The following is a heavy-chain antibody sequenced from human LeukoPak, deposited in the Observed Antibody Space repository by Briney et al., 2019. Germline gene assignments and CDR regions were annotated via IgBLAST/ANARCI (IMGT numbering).Heavy chain of an antibody. D-gene: IGHD3-10*01. Sequence: SETLSLTCAVYGGSLSGYYWSWIRQPPGKGLEWIGEINHSGSTNYNPSLKSRVTISVDTSKNQFSLKLSSVTAANTAVYYCARGVRLFYGSYYFDYWGQGTLVTVSS. V-gene: IGHV4-34*01. CDR1: GGSLSGYY. J-gene: IGHJ4*02. CDR3: ARGVRLFYGSYYFDY. CDR2: INHSGST.